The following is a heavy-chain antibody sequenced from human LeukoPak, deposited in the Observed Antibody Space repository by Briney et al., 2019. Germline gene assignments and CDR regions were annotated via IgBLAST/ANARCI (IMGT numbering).Heavy chain of an antibody. V-gene: IGHV3-30-3*01. CDR2: MSYDGNNK. J-gene: IGHJ4*02. CDR3: ARGLREIVEYYFDY. D-gene: IGHD5-12*01. CDR1: GFTFSSYA. Sequence: PGGSLRLSCAASGFTFSSYAMHWVRQAPGKGLEWVAIMSYDGNNKSYTDSVKGRFTISRDNSKNTLYLQMNSLRAEDTAVYYCARGLREIVEYYFDYWGQGTLVTVSS.